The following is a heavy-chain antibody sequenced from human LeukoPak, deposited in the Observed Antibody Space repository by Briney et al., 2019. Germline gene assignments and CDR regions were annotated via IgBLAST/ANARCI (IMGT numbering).Heavy chain of an antibody. D-gene: IGHD5-18*01. CDR1: GGTFSSYA. CDR3: ARHPAGGYSYNDP. Sequence: SVKVSCKASGGTFSSYAISWVRQAPGQGLEWMGGIIPIFGTANYAQKFQGRVTITADESTSTAYMELSSLRSEDTAVYYYARHPAGGYSYNDPWGQGTLVTVSS. V-gene: IGHV1-69*13. J-gene: IGHJ5*02. CDR2: IIPIFGTA.